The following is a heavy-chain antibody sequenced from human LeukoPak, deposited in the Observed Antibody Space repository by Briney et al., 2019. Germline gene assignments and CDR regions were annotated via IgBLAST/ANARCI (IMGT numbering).Heavy chain of an antibody. CDR2: ISGSGGST. J-gene: IGHJ5*02. CDR3: AKLMLRGVISDNWFDP. Sequence: AGGSLRLSCAASGFTFSSYAMSWVRQAPGKGLEWVSAISGSGGSTYYADSVKGRFTISRDNSKNTLYLQMNSLRAEDTAVYYCAKLMLRGVISDNWFDPWGQGTLVTVSS. D-gene: IGHD3-10*01. CDR1: GFTFSSYA. V-gene: IGHV3-23*01.